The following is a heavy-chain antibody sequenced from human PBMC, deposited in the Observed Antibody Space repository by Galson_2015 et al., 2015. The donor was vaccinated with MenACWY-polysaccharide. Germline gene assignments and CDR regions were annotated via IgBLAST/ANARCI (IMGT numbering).Heavy chain of an antibody. CDR3: ARVSVRFGGARTSVIDY. Sequence: SLRLSCAASGFNFSSYWMSWVRPAPGTGLEWVAHVKEGGSEKYYVDSVKGRFTISRDNAKNSLYLQMNSLRAEDTAVYYCARVSVRFGGARTSVIDYWGQGTLVTVSS. CDR1: GFNFSSYW. D-gene: IGHD3-16*01. CDR2: VKEGGSEK. V-gene: IGHV3-7*03. J-gene: IGHJ4*02.